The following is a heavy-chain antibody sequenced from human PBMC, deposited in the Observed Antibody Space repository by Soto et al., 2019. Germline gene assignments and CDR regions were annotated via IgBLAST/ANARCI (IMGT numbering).Heavy chain of an antibody. CDR3: ARSACIREDY. CDR1: GGSISSSSYY. CDR2: IYYSGST. D-gene: IGHD1-20*01. J-gene: IGHJ4*02. V-gene: IGHV4-39*01. Sequence: KSSETLSLTCTVSGGSISSSSYYWGWIRQPPGKGLEWIGSIYYSGSTYYNPSLKSRVTISVDTSKNQFSLKLSSVTAADTAVYYCARSACIREDYWGQGTLATFPS.